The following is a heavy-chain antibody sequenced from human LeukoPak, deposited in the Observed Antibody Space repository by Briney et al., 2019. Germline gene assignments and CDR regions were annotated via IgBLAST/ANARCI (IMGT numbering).Heavy chain of an antibody. CDR1: GFTFSSYW. CDR3: ARDLQRGYSYGKTDY. D-gene: IGHD5-18*01. V-gene: IGHV3-7*01. Sequence: GGSLRLSCAASGFTFSSYWMSWVRQAPGKGLEWVANIKQDGSEKYYVDSVKGRFTISRDNAKNSLYLQMNSLRAEDTAVYYCARDLQRGYSYGKTDYWGQGTLVTVSS. J-gene: IGHJ4*02. CDR2: IKQDGSEK.